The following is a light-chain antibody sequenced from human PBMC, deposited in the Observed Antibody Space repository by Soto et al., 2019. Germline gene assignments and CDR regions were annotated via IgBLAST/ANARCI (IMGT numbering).Light chain of an antibody. CDR1: QSSISY. J-gene: IGKJ4*01. V-gene: IGKV3-20*01. CDR2: GAS. Sequence: DMAMTQSPGTLSVSPGERASLXCRASQSSISYFHWYQQRAGKAPRHLIYGASSRATGIPDRFSGSGSGTDFTLTISRREPEDFAVYYCQQYGSSPLTFGGGTKVDIK. CDR3: QQYGSSPLT.